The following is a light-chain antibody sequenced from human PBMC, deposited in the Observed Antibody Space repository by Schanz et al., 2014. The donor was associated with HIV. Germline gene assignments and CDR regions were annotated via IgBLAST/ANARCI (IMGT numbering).Light chain of an antibody. Sequence: QSVLTQPPSVSGAPGQRVTISCTGSSPNIGAGYDVFWYKQLPGTAPKLLIYRPSGVPDRFSASKSDTSGSLAITGLQAEDEADYYCCSYAGSYVFGTGTKLTVL. J-gene: IGLJ1*01. V-gene: IGLV1-40*01. CDR3: CSYAGSYV. CDR1: SPNIGAGYD.